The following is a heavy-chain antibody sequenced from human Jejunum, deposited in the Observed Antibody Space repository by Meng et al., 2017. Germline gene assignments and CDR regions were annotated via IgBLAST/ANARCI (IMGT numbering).Heavy chain of an antibody. J-gene: IGHJ5*02. Sequence: RREWGLGRVKLSGIRPLTCSVSGGCINTNDWWGWIRQAPGKGLEWIGEIYHTGRTNYIPSLKSRVTITVDKSKNQLSLRLNSVTAADKALYSCARVRDCSTVSCESGIDPLGQGTLVTVSS. V-gene: IGHV4-4*02. CDR1: GGCINTNDW. CDR2: IYHTGRT. D-gene: IGHD2-15*01. CDR3: ARVRDCSTVSCESGIDP.